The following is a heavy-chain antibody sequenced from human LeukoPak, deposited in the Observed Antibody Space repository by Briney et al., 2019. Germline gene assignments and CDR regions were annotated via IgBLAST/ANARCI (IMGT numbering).Heavy chain of an antibody. CDR1: GFNFNNYA. D-gene: IGHD7-27*01. Sequence: GGSLRLSCAGSGFNFNNYAMHWVRQAPGKGLEWLSGISWNSGARGYADSVKGRFTISRDNAKNSLYLQMNSLRPDDTAFYYCAKATGDWYFDLWGRGTLVTVSS. CDR3: AKATGDWYFDL. CDR2: ISWNSGAR. V-gene: IGHV3-9*01. J-gene: IGHJ2*01.